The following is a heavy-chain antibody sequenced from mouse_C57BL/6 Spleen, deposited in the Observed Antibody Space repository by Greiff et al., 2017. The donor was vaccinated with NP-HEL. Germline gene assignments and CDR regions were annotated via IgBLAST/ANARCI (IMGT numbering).Heavy chain of an antibody. D-gene: IGHD1-1*01. CDR1: GFTFSSYA. Sequence: EVQLQESGGGLVKPGGSLKLSCAASGFTFSSYAMSWVRQTPEKRLEWVATISDGGSYTYYPDNVKGRFTISRDNAKNNLYLQMSHLKSEDTAMYYCARDWYYGSSRYFDVWGTGTTVTVSS. CDR3: ARDWYYGSSRYFDV. V-gene: IGHV5-4*01. J-gene: IGHJ1*03. CDR2: ISDGGSYT.